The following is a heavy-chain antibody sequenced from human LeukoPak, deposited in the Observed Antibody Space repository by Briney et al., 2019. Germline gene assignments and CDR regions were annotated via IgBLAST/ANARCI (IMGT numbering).Heavy chain of an antibody. V-gene: IGHV4-4*09. D-gene: IGHD2-2*01. CDR2: IYTSGST. J-gene: IGHJ4*02. CDR1: GRSISSYY. CDR3: ARGGSSTSAEFDY. Sequence: SETLSLTCTVSGRSISSYYWSWIRQPPGKGLEWIGYIYTSGSTNYNPSLKSRVTISVDTSKNQFSLKLSSVTAADTAVYYCARGGSSTSAEFDYWGQGTLVTVSS.